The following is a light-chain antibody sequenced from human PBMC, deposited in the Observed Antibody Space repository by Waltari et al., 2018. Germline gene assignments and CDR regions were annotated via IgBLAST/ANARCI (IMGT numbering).Light chain of an antibody. CDR2: AAS. CDR1: QSISSY. Sequence: DIQMTQYPSSLSASVGDRVTITCRASQSISSYLNWYQQIPGKAPKLLIYAASNLQSGVPSRFSGSGSGTDFTLTISSLQPEDFATYYCQQSYSSPHTFGQGTKLEFK. V-gene: IGKV1-39*01. CDR3: QQSYSSPHT. J-gene: IGKJ2*01.